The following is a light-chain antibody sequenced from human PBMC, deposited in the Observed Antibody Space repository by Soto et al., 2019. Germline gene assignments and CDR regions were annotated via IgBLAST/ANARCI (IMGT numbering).Light chain of an antibody. V-gene: IGKV2-30*01. CDR3: IQGTRWPRIT. J-gene: IGKJ5*01. Sequence: DVVMTQSPLSLPVTLGQPASISCRSSQRPGQSPRRLIFKVSKRDSGVPDRFSGSGSGTDFTLKISRVEAEDVGGYYCIQGTRWPRITFGQGTRLEIK. CDR2: KVS.